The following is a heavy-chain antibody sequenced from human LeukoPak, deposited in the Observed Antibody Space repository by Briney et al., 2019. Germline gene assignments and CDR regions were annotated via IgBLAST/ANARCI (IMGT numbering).Heavy chain of an antibody. Sequence: SQTPSLTCTVSGGSISSGGYYWSWIRQHPGKGLEWIGYIYYSGSTYYNPSLKSRVTISVDTSKNQFSLKLSSVTAADTAVYYCAREKMRYYDSSGYSDYWGQGTLVTVSS. J-gene: IGHJ4*02. CDR1: GGSISSGGYY. CDR2: IYYSGST. CDR3: AREKMRYYDSSGYSDY. D-gene: IGHD3-22*01. V-gene: IGHV4-31*03.